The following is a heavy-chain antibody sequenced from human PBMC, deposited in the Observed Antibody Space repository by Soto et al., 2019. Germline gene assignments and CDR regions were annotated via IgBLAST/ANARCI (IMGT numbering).Heavy chain of an antibody. CDR2: INPDGGGT. V-gene: IGHV1-46*03. Sequence: QVQLVQSGAEVKKPGASVKVSCKASGYTFDSYYIHWVRQAPGQRLEWMGLINPDGGGTSYAQNLRGRVTMTRDTSTSTVYMELSSLRSEDTAVYYCATRQGGAFDLWGPGTKVVVS. CDR3: ATRQGGAFDL. D-gene: IGHD3-16*01. J-gene: IGHJ3*01. CDR1: GYTFDSYY.